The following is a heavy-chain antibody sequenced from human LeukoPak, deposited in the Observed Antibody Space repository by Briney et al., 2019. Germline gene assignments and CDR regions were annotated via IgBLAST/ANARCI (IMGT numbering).Heavy chain of an antibody. D-gene: IGHD3-10*01. Sequence: GESLKISCKGSGYSFTSYWIGWVRQMPEKGLEWMGIIYPGDSDTRYSPSFQGQVTISADKSISTAYLQWNSLKASDTAMYYWARLGAGFGGNSDDWGQETLVTVSS. CDR3: ARLGAGFGGNSDD. CDR1: GYSFTSYW. V-gene: IGHV5-51*01. J-gene: IGHJ4*02. CDR2: IYPGDSDT.